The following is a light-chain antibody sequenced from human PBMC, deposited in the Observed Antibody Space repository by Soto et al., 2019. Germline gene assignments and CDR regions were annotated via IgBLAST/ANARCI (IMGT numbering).Light chain of an antibody. Sequence: QSVLTQPASVSGSPGQSITISCTGTSSDVGGYNYVSWYQQHPGKAPKLMIYEVSNRPSGVSNRFSGSKSGNTASLTISGLQAEDEAEYYCSSYTSSSTLVVFGGGTQLTFL. V-gene: IGLV2-14*01. CDR3: SSYTSSSTLVV. J-gene: IGLJ2*01. CDR1: SSDVGGYNY. CDR2: EVS.